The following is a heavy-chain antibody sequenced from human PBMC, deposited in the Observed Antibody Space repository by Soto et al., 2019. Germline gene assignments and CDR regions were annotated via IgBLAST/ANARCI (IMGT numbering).Heavy chain of an antibody. CDR2: INPVNGNT. CDR3: ARGIATGPLDP. Sequence: QVQLVQSGAEVKKPGASVMLSCKASGYTFTTYTMNWVRQAPGQRLEWMGWINPVNGNTKSSQKFQDRVIITRDTSASTAYMELRSLRSEDTAVYYCARGIATGPLDPWGQGTLVIVSS. D-gene: IGHD6-13*01. V-gene: IGHV1-3*01. CDR1: GYTFTTYT. J-gene: IGHJ5*02.